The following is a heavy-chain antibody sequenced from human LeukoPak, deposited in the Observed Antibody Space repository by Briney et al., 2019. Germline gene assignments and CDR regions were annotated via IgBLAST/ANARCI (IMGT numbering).Heavy chain of an antibody. CDR3: AILSGSGSYSYFDY. CDR2: IYSGGST. D-gene: IGHD3-10*01. Sequence: GGSLRLSCASSGFIVSSNYMSWVRQAPGKGLEWVSVIYSGGSTYYADSVKGRFTISRHDSKNTLYLQMNSLRAEDTAVYYCAILSGSGSYSYFDYWGQGTLVTVSS. CDR1: GFIVSSNY. V-gene: IGHV3-53*04. J-gene: IGHJ4*02.